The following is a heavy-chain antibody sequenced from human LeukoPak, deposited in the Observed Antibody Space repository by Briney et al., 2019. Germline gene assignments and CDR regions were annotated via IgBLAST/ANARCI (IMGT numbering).Heavy chain of an antibody. CDR3: VKDYEEAVAGNPYYYYYYYMDV. V-gene: IGHV3-73*01. CDR2: IRTKPNSYAT. D-gene: IGHD6-19*01. J-gene: IGHJ6*03. CDR1: GFTFSGSA. Sequence: GGSLRLSCAASGFTFSGSAIHWVRQASGKGLEWVGRIRTKPNSYATAYAASVKGRFTISRDDSKNTAYLQMNSLKTEDTAVYYCVKDYEEAVAGNPYYYYYYYMDVWGKGTTVTVSS.